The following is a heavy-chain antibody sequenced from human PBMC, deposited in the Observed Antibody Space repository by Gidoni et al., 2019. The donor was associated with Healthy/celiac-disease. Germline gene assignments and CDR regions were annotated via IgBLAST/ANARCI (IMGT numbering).Heavy chain of an antibody. CDR2: IYYSGST. V-gene: IGHV4-30-4*01. D-gene: IGHD3-22*01. J-gene: IGHJ4*02. CDR1: VGSISSGDYY. Sequence: QVQLQESGPGLVKPSQTLSLTCTVSVGSISSGDYYWSWIRQPPGKGLEWIGYIYYSGSTYYNPSLKSRVTISVDTSKNQFSLKLSSVTAADTAVYYCARLNIYYYDSSGYWPPGYFDYWGQGTLVTVSS. CDR3: ARLNIYYYDSSGYWPPGYFDY.